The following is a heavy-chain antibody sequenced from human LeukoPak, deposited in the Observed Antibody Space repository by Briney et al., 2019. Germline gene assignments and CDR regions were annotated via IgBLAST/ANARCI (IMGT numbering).Heavy chain of an antibody. CDR2: INQDGSAQ. V-gene: IGHV3-7*01. CDR3: ARDVHGGAFDY. J-gene: IGHJ4*02. CDR1: GFTFSSYA. D-gene: IGHD4-23*01. Sequence: GGSLRLSCAASGFTFSSYAMSWVRQAPGKGLEWVANINQDGSAQYYVDSVKGRFTFSRDNAMNSLFLQMNSLRAEDTAVYYCARDVHGGAFDYWGQGTLVTVSS.